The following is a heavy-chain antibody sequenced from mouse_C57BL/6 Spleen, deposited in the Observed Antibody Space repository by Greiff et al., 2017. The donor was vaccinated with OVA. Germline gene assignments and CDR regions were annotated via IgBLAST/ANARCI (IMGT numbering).Heavy chain of an antibody. CDR1: GYTFTSYW. J-gene: IGHJ3*01. D-gene: IGHD2-4*01. V-gene: IGHV1-53*01. CDR2: INPSNGGT. Sequence: VQLQQPGTELVKPGDSVKLSCKASGYTFTSYWMHWVKQRPGQGLEWIGNINPSNGGTNYNEKFKSKATLTVDKSSSTAYMQSSSLTSEDSAVYYCARGDDYDGPCAYWGQGTLVTVSA. CDR3: ARGDDYDGPCAY.